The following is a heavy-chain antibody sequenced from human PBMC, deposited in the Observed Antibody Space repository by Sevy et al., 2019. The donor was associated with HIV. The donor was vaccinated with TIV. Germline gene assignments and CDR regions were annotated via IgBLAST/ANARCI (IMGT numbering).Heavy chain of an antibody. V-gene: IGHV4-59*01. CDR1: GGSISSYY. Sequence: SETLSLTCTVSGGSISSYYWSWIRQPPGKGLEWIGYIYYSGSTNYSPSLKSRVTISVDTSKNQFSLKLSSVTAADTAVYYCAILPLGYCSGGSCYQDAFDIWGQGTMVTVSS. J-gene: IGHJ3*02. CDR3: AILPLGYCSGGSCYQDAFDI. D-gene: IGHD2-15*01. CDR2: IYYSGST.